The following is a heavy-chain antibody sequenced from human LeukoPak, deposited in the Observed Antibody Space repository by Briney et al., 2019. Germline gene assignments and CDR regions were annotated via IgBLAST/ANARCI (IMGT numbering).Heavy chain of an antibody. CDR3: AKDGVVAALGDNWFDP. CDR2: ISWEGGST. J-gene: IGHJ5*02. CDR1: GFTFSDYS. D-gene: IGHD2-15*01. Sequence: GGSLRLSCAASGFTFSDYSMNWVRQAPGKGLEWVSLISWEGGSTYYADSVKGRFTISRDNSRGFLYLQMNSLRAEDTALYYCAKDGVVAALGDNWFDPWGQGTLVTVSS. V-gene: IGHV3-43D*03.